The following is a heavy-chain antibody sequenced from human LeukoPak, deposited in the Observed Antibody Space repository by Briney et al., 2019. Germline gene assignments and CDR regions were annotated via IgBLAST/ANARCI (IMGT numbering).Heavy chain of an antibody. V-gene: IGHV4-34*01. CDR2: INHSGST. CDR1: GGSFSGYY. CDR3: ARSRRFGYSSTWYYFDY. Sequence: PLETLSLTCAVYGGSFSGYYWSWIRQPPGKGLEWIGEINHSGSTNYNPSLKSRVTISVDTSKNQFSLKLSSVTAADTAVYYCARSRRFGYSSTWYYFDYWGQGTLVTVSS. J-gene: IGHJ4*02. D-gene: IGHD5-18*01.